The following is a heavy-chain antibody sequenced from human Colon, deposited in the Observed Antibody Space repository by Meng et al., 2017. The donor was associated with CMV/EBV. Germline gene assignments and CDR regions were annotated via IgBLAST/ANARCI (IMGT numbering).Heavy chain of an antibody. D-gene: IGHD1-26*01. J-gene: IGHJ6*02. V-gene: IGHV3-11*01. CDR2: ISSGSNTI. CDR1: GIKFSDYY. CDR3: VRYSGSYYYYEGMDV. Sequence: GGSLRLSCVGSGIKFSDYYMTWIRQAPGKGLEFVAYISSGSNTIYYADSVRGRFTLSRDNARSSLFLEMNSLRAEDTATYFCVRYSGSYYYYEGMDVWGQGTAVTVSS.